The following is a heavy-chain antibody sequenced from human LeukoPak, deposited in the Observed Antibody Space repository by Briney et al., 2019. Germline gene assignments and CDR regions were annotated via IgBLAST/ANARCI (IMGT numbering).Heavy chain of an antibody. D-gene: IGHD6-19*01. CDR3: AKRDSSGSLPRLFDY. V-gene: IGHV3-23*01. CDR2: ISGSGGTT. CDR1: GFTFSSYA. Sequence: GGSLRLSCAASGFTFSSYAMSWVRQAPGKGLEWVSYISGSGGTTSYADSVKGRVTISRDNSKNTLYLQMNSLRAEDTAVYYCAKRDSSGSLPRLFDYWGQGTQVTVSS. J-gene: IGHJ4*02.